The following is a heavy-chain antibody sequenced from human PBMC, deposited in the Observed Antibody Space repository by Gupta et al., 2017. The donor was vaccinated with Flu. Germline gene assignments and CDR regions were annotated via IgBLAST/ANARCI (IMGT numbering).Heavy chain of an antibody. CDR3: ARLGYSSSWVDS. J-gene: IGHJ4*02. Sequence: QLQLQESGPGLVKPSETLPLTCTVSGGSISSGSYYWGWIRQPPRTGRDWLGSIYYSGSTYYAPSLKSRVTISVDTSKNQFSLRLNSVTATDTAVYYCARLGYSSSWVDSWGQGTLVTVSS. D-gene: IGHD6-13*01. CDR2: IYYSGST. CDR1: GGSISSGSYY. V-gene: IGHV4-39*01.